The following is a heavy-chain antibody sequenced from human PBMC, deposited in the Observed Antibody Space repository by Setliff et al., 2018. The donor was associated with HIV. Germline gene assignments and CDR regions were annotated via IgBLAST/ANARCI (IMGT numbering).Heavy chain of an antibody. CDR3: AKGIKWLHP. CDR2: IYDDGRT. V-gene: IGHV3-53*01. CDR1: GFTVSTNY. Sequence: PGESLKISCAASGFTVSTNYMTWVRQAPGKGLEWVSLIYDDGRTSYADSVKGRFTISRDTSINILYLHMNRLIAEDTAVYYCAKGIKWLHPWGQGTLVTVSS. J-gene: IGHJ5*02.